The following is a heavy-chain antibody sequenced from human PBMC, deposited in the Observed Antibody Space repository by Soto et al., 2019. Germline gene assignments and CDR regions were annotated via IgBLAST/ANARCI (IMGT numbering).Heavy chain of an antibody. J-gene: IGHJ4*02. CDR2: IHYSGDT. CDR3: ARETCSGGYYDY. V-gene: IGHV4-59*01. D-gene: IGHD3-10*02. Sequence: PSETLSLTCPVSGGSISSNFWSWIRQPPGKGLEWIGYIHYSGDTNYNPSPKSRVTISVDTSKNQFRLKLSSVAAADTAVYYCARETCSGGYYDYWGQGALVTVSS. CDR1: GGSISSNF.